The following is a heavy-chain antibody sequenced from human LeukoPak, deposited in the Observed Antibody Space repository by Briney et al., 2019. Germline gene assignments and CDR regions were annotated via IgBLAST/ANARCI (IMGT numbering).Heavy chain of an antibody. CDR1: GFTFDDYA. D-gene: IGHD3-3*01. J-gene: IGHJ5*02. Sequence: GRFLRLSCAASGFTFDDYAMNWVRQAPGKGLEWVSGISWNSGSIGYADSVKGRFTISRDNAKNSLFLQMNSLRAEDTAVYYCARPYYDFWSGYPNWFDPWGQGTLVTVSS. CDR2: ISWNSGSI. CDR3: ARPYYDFWSGYPNWFDP. V-gene: IGHV3-9*01.